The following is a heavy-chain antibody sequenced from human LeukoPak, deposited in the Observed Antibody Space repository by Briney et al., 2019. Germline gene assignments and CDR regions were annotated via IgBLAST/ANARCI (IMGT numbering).Heavy chain of an antibody. D-gene: IGHD6-19*01. CDR1: GGSISSSSYY. J-gene: IGHJ4*02. CDR3: ARHGVGSGWYFDY. Sequence: SETLSLTCTVPGGSISSSSYYWGWIRQPPGKGLEWIGSIYYSGSTYYNPSLKSRVTISVGTSKNQFSLKLSSVTAADTAVYYCARHGVGSGWYFDYWGQGTLVTVSS. V-gene: IGHV4-39*01. CDR2: IYYSGST.